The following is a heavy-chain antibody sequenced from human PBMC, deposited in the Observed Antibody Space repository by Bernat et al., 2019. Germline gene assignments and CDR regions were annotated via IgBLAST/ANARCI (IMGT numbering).Heavy chain of an antibody. J-gene: IGHJ5*02. Sequence: EVQLVESGGGLVQPGGSLRLSCAASGFTFSRYGMTWVRQAPGKGLEWVANIKEDGSEKYYVDSVKGRFTISKDNGKNSLYLQMNSLRAEDTAVYYCASLSIQPWGQGTLVTVSS. CDR3: ASLSIQP. D-gene: IGHD5-18*01. CDR1: GFTFSRYG. V-gene: IGHV3-7*01. CDR2: IKEDGSEK.